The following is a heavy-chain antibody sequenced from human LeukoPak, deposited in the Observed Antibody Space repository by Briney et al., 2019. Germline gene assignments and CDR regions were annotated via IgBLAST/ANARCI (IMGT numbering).Heavy chain of an antibody. CDR1: GGTFSSYA. D-gene: IGHD3-22*01. Sequence: GASVKVSCKASGGTFSSYAISWVRQAPGQGLEWMGGIIPIFGTANYAQKFQGRVTITADESTSTAYMELSSLRSEDTAVYYCARDPRHYYDSIAAGGWFDPWGQGTLVTVSS. CDR3: ARDPRHYYDSIAAGGWFDP. V-gene: IGHV1-69*13. J-gene: IGHJ5*02. CDR2: IIPIFGTA.